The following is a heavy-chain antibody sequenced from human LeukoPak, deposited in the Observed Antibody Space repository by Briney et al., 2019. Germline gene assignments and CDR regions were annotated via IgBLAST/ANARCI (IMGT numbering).Heavy chain of an antibody. V-gene: IGHV1-46*01. D-gene: IGHD4-17*01. CDR3: ARSSNHYGDYAGV. CDR1: GYTFTSYY. Sequence: ASVKVSCKASGYTFTSYYMQWVGQAPGQGREWVGIINPSGGSTSYAQRFQARVTMTRDTSTTTVYMALRSPTSEDTAVYYCARSSNHYGDYAGVWGQGTLVTVSS. CDR2: INPSGGST. J-gene: IGHJ4*02.